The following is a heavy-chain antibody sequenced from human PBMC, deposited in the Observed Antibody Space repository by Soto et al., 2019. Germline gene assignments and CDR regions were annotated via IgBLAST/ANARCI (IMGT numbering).Heavy chain of an antibody. CDR3: ARHGSGSYQG. CDR1: GGSISSSSYY. D-gene: IGHD3-10*01. CDR2: IYYSGST. J-gene: IGHJ1*01. V-gene: IGHV4-39*01. Sequence: SDTLSLTCTVSGGSISSSSYYWGWIRQPPGKGLEWIGSIYYSGSTYYNPSLKSRVTISVDTSKNQFSLKLSSVTAADTAVYYCARHGSGSYQGWGLGTLVTVSS.